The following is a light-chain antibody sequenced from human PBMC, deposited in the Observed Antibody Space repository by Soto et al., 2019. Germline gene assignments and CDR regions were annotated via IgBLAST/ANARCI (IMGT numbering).Light chain of an antibody. CDR3: QQSDSTPPGT. CDR2: ATS. J-gene: IGKJ1*01. V-gene: IGKV1-39*01. Sequence: DTQMTQSPSSLSASVGDRVTITCGSSQSISTYLIWYQQKPGKAPKLLIYATSSLQSGVPSRFSGSGSGTDFTLTISSLQPEDFATYYCQQSDSTPPGTFGQGTKVDI. CDR1: QSISTY.